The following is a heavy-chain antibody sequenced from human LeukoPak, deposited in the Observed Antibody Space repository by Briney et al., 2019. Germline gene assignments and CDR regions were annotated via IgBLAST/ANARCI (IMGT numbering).Heavy chain of an antibody. J-gene: IGHJ4*02. V-gene: IGHV3-21*01. Sequence: PGGSLRLSCAASGFIFSSYAMNWVRQAPGKGLEWVSSISSSSDYIYYVDSVKGRFTISRDNAKNSLYLQMNSLRAEDTAVYYCARGNIKFDYWGQGTLATVSS. CDR3: ARGNIKFDY. CDR2: ISSSSDYI. CDR1: GFIFSSYA.